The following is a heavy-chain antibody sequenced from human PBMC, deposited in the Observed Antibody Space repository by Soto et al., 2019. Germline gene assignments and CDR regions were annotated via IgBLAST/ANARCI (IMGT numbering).Heavy chain of an antibody. D-gene: IGHD2-15*01. CDR3: ARLAIRYVVVVAALDV. CDR2: INAGNGNT. CDR1: GYTFTSYA. J-gene: IGHJ6*02. Sequence: ASVKVSCKASGYTFTSYAMHWVRQAPGQRLEWMGWINAGNGNTKYSQKFQGRVTITRDTSASTAYMELSSLRSEDTAVYYCARLAIRYVVVVAALDVWGQGTTVTVSS. V-gene: IGHV1-3*01.